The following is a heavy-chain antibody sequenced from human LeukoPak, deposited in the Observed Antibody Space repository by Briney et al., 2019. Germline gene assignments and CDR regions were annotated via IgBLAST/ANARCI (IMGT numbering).Heavy chain of an antibody. D-gene: IGHD2-8*01. CDR2: ISSSSTI. V-gene: IGHV3-48*01. Sequence: PGGSLRLSCAASGFTFSSYSMNWVRQAPGKGLEWVSYISSSSTIYYADSVKGRFTISRDNAKNSLYLQMNSLRAEDTAVYYCARDSNGPYYFDYWGQGTLVTVSS. CDR3: ARDSNGPYYFDY. J-gene: IGHJ4*02. CDR1: GFTFSSYS.